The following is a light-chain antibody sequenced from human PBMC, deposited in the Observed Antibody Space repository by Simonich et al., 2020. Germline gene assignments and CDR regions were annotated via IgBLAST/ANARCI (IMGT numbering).Light chain of an antibody. Sequence: QSALTQPASVSGSPGQSITISCTGTSSEVGSYSRVSWFQQHPGKAPKLMIYEGSKRPSGVSNRFSGSKSGNTASLTISGLQAEAEADYYCCSYAGSSTVFGGGTKLTVL. CDR1: SSEVGSYSR. CDR3: CSYAGSSTV. V-gene: IGLV2-23*01. CDR2: EGS. J-gene: IGLJ3*02.